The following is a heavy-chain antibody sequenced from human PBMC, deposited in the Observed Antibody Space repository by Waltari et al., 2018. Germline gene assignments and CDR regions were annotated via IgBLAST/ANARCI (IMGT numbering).Heavy chain of an antibody. V-gene: IGHV3-23*01. CDR1: GFTFSSYA. J-gene: IGHJ6*02. Sequence: EVQLLESGGGLVQPGGSLRLSCAASGFTFSSYAMSWVRQAPGKGLEWVSTSSGSGGSTYSADAGKGRFTISGDNSKNTLYLQMNSLRAEDTAVYYCAKDLTVTTPIYYYYYGMDVWGQGTTVTVSS. D-gene: IGHD4-17*01. CDR2: SSGSGGST. CDR3: AKDLTVTTPIYYYYYGMDV.